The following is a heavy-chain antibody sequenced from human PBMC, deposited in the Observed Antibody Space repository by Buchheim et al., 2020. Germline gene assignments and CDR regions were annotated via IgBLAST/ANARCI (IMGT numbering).Heavy chain of an antibody. D-gene: IGHD6-19*01. Sequence: QVQLVESGGGVVQPGRSLRLSCAASGFTFSSYGMHWVRQAPGKGLEWVAVISYDGSNKYYADSVKGRFPISRDNSKNTLYLQMNSLRAEDTAVYYCAKSLRIAVAGYYFDYWGQGTL. J-gene: IGHJ4*02. CDR1: GFTFSSYG. V-gene: IGHV3-30*18. CDR3: AKSLRIAVAGYYFDY. CDR2: ISYDGSNK.